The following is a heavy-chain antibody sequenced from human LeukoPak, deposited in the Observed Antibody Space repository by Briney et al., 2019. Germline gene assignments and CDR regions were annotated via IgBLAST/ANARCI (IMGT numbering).Heavy chain of an antibody. V-gene: IGHV4-38-2*01. J-gene: IGHJ5*02. CDR1: GYSISSGYY. CDR2: IYHSGST. D-gene: IGHD6-6*01. CDR3: ACHSSSSWFDP. Sequence: PSETLSLTCAVSGYSISSGYYWGWIRQPPGKGLEWIGSIYHSGSTYYNPSLKSRVTISVDTSKNQFSLKLSSVTAADTAVYYWACHSSSSWFDPWGQGTLVTVPS.